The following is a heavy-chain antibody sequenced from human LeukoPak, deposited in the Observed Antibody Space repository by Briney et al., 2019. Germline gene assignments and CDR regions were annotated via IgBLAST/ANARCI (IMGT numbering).Heavy chain of an antibody. CDR1: GFTFSSYG. CDR2: ISYDGSNK. J-gene: IGHJ6*02. D-gene: IGHD3-22*01. CDR3: AKEDYYDREGMDV. V-gene: IGHV3-30*18. Sequence: GGSLRLSCAASGFTFSSYGMHWVRQAPGKGREGGAVISYDGSNKYYADSVKGRFTISRDNSKNTLYLQMNSLRAEDTAVYYCAKEDYYDREGMDVWGQGTTVTVSS.